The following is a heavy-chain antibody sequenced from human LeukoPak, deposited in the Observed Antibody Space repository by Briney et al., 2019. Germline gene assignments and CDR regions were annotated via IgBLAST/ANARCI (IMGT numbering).Heavy chain of an antibody. Sequence: SETLSLTCTVSGYSISSGYYWGWIRQPPGKGLEWIGSTYHSGSTYYNPSLKSRVTISVDTSKNQFSLKLSSVTAADTAVYYCARDRVGQTAGAFDIWGQGTMVTVSS. V-gene: IGHV4-38-2*02. CDR3: ARDRVGQTAGAFDI. CDR1: GYSISSGYY. CDR2: TYHSGST. J-gene: IGHJ3*02. D-gene: IGHD1-26*01.